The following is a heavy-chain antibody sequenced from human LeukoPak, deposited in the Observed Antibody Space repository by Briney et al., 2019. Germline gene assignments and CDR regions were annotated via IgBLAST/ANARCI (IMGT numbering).Heavy chain of an antibody. CDR3: ARDNDIYGNFDY. D-gene: IGHD5-18*01. CDR1: GGSISSYY. J-gene: IGHJ4*02. V-gene: IGHV4-59*01. CDR2: IYYSGST. Sequence: SETLSLTCTVSGGSISSYYWSWIRQRPGKGLEWIGYIYYSGSTNYNPSLKGRVTISVDTSKDQFSLKLSSVTAADTAVYYCARDNDIYGNFDYWGQGTLVTVSS.